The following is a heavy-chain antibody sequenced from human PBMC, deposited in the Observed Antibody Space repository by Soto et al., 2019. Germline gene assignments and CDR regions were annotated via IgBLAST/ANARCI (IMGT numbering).Heavy chain of an antibody. CDR2: INAGNGNT. D-gene: IGHD6-19*01. V-gene: IGHV1-3*01. J-gene: IGHJ4*02. CDR1: GYTFTSYA. CDR3: ARGTSYSSGCGY. Sequence: QVQLVQSGAEVKKPGASVKVSCQASGYTFTSYAMHWVRQAPGQRLEWMGWINAGNGNTKYSQKFQGRVTITRDTSASTAYMELSSLRSEDTAVYYCARGTSYSSGCGYWGQGTLVTVSS.